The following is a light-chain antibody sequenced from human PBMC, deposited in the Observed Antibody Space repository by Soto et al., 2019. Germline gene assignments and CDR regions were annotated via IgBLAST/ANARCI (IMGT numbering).Light chain of an antibody. J-gene: IGKJ2*01. CDR1: QTINKN. CDR2: DAS. V-gene: IGKV1-39*01. CDR3: QQSYSSPYT. Sequence: DIQMTQSPTSLSASVGDRVTITCRASQTINKNLNWYRHKLGKAPELIIYDASDSQAGVTSRFSGSGSGTDFTLIITGLKPEDFATYYFQQSYSSPYTFGQGTKLEIK.